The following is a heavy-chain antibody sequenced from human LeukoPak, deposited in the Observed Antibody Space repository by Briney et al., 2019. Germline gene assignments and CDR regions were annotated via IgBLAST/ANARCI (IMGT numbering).Heavy chain of an antibody. D-gene: IGHD3-22*01. J-gene: IGHJ4*02. CDR3: AKDTSTYYYDSSGYYYFDY. CDR2: ISYDGNNK. Sequence: GGSLRLSCEGSGFTFSNYGLHWVRQAPGKGLEWVAVISYDGNNKYYGDSVKGRFTISRDNSQNTLYLQMNSLRAEDTAVYYCAKDTSTYYYDSSGYYYFDYWGQGTLVTVSS. CDR1: GFTFSNYG. V-gene: IGHV3-30*18.